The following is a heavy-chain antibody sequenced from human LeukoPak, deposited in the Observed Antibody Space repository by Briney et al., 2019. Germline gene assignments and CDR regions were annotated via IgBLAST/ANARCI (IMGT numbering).Heavy chain of an antibody. V-gene: IGHV1-69*13. CDR2: IIPIFGTA. Sequence: PVKVSCKASGGTFSSYAISWVRQAPGQGLEWMGGIIPIFGTANYAQKFQGRVTITADESTSTAYMELSSLRSEDTAVYYCARAGYYDSSGYHPFDYWGQGTMVTVSS. CDR1: GGTFSSYA. CDR3: ARAGYYDSSGYHPFDY. J-gene: IGHJ4*03. D-gene: IGHD3-22*01.